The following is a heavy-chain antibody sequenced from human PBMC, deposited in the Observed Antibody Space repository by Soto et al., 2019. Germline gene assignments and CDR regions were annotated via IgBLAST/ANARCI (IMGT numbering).Heavy chain of an antibody. CDR2: ISGYNGNS. Sequence: QVRLVQSGAEVKKPGASVKVSCKASGYTLTSYGISWVRQAPGQGLEWLGWISGYNGNSNYAQKFQGRVTVTTDTSTSTAYMEVRSLRSDDTAVYYCARGSPFDYWGQGTLVTVSS. CDR3: ARGSPFDY. D-gene: IGHD6-6*01. CDR1: GYTLTSYG. V-gene: IGHV1-18*04. J-gene: IGHJ4*02.